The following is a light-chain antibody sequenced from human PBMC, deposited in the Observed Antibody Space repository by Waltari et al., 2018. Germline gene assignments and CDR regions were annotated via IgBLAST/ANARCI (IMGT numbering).Light chain of an antibody. V-gene: IGLV2-11*01. Sequence: QSALTQPRSVSGSPGQSVTISCTGTSSDVGGYNYVSWYQQLPGKAPKLIIYELNKRPAGVPARFSGSKSGNTASLTISGLQAEDEADYYCCSYAGSYTFGVFGGGTKVTVL. CDR1: SSDVGGYNY. CDR3: CSYAGSYTFGV. J-gene: IGLJ2*01. CDR2: ELN.